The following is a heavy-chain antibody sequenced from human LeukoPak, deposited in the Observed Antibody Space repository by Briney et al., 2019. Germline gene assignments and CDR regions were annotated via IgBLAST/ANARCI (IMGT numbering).Heavy chain of an antibody. Sequence: SETLSLTCTVSGGSISSYYWSWIRQPPGKGLEWIGYIYYSGSTNYNPSLKSRATISVDTSKNQFSLKLSSVTAADTAVYYCARTGIGMDVWGQGTTVTVSS. CDR3: ARTGIGMDV. J-gene: IGHJ6*02. V-gene: IGHV4-59*01. CDR1: GGSISSYY. CDR2: IYYSGST.